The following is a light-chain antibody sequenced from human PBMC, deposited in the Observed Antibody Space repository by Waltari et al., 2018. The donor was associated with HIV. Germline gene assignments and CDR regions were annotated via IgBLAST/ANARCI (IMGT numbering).Light chain of an antibody. CDR1: SSDVGGYNY. J-gene: IGLJ1*01. Sequence: QSALTQPASVSGSPGQSITISCTGTSSDVGGYNYVSWYQQHPGKAPKLMIYDVSNRPSWVSNRFAGSKSGNTASLTISGLQAEDEADYYCSSYTSSNTLPYGFGTGTKVTVL. CDR3: SSYTSSNTLPYG. CDR2: DVS. V-gene: IGLV2-14*03.